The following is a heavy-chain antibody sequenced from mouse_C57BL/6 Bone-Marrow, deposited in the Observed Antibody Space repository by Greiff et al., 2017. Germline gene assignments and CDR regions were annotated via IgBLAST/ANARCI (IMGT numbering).Heavy chain of an antibody. Sequence: DVKLQESGGGLVKPGGSLKLSCAASGFTFSSYALSWVRQTPEKRLEWVATISDGGSYTYYPDNVKGRFTISRDNAKNNLYLQMSHLKSEDTAMYYCERGPLGRDCFDYWGQGTTLTVSS. CDR2: ISDGGSYT. D-gene: IGHD4-1*01. CDR1: GFTFSSYA. J-gene: IGHJ2*01. CDR3: ERGPLGRDCFDY. V-gene: IGHV5-4*03.